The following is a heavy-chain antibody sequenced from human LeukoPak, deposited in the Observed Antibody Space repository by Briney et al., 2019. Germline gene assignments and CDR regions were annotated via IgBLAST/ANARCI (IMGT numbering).Heavy chain of an antibody. D-gene: IGHD2-2*01. J-gene: IGHJ4*02. CDR2: IWYDGSNK. CDR1: GFTFSSYR. CDR3: AKDQSTLGFDY. V-gene: IGHV3-33*06. Sequence: PGGSLRHSCAASGFTFSSYRMHWVRQAPGKGLEWVPVIWYDGSNKYYADSVKGRFTISRDNSKNTLYLQMNSLRAEDTAVYYCAKDQSTLGFDYWGQGTLVTVSS.